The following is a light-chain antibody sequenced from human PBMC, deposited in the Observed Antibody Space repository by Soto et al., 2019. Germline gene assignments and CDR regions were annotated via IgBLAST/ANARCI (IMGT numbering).Light chain of an antibody. Sequence: DIQMTQSPSTLSASVGDRVTITCRASQSISSWLAWYQQKPGKAPKLLIYKASILESGVPSRFSGSGSGTEFTLTISSLQPDDFATYYCQQYNNYLWTFGQGTKVEIK. CDR2: KAS. CDR3: QQYNNYLWT. CDR1: QSISSW. V-gene: IGKV1-5*03. J-gene: IGKJ1*01.